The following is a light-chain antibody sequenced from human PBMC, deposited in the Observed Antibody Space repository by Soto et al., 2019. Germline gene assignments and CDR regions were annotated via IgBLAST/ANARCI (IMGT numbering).Light chain of an antibody. CDR2: GAS. CDR1: QSVSRNF. CDR3: QQYGSSPSIT. J-gene: IGKJ5*01. V-gene: IGKV3-20*01. Sequence: EIVLAQSPGTLSLSPGERATLSCRASQSVSRNFLAWYQQKPGQAPWLLIYGASSRATGIPDRFSGSGSGTDFTLTISRLEPEDFAVYYCQQYGSSPSITFGQGTRLEIK.